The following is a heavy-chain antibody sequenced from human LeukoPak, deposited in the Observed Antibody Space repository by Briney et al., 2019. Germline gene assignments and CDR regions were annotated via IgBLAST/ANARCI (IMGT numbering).Heavy chain of an antibody. Sequence: GGSLRLSCAASGFTFNNHGMGWVRQTPGKGLEWVATIGTSGANTYHADSVKGRFTISRDNSKSTLYLQMNSLRAEDTAVYHCAKKSGDHFHFDFWGQGTLVTVSS. D-gene: IGHD2-21*01. CDR3: AKKSGDHFHFDF. CDR2: IGTSGANT. CDR1: GFTFNNHG. J-gene: IGHJ4*02. V-gene: IGHV3-23*01.